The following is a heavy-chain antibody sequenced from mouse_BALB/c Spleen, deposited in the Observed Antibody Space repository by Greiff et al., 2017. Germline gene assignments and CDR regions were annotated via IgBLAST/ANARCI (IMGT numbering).Heavy chain of an antibody. CDR2: INSNGGST. V-gene: IGHV5-6-3*01. Sequence: EVKVVESGGGLVQPGGSLKLSCAASGFTFSSYGMSWVRQTPDKRLELVATINSNGGSTYYPDSVKGRFTISRDNAKNTLYLQMSSLKSEDTAMYYCARSYYYGSSYWFAYWGQGTLVTVSA. J-gene: IGHJ3*01. CDR1: GFTFSSYG. CDR3: ARSYYYGSSYWFAY. D-gene: IGHD1-1*01.